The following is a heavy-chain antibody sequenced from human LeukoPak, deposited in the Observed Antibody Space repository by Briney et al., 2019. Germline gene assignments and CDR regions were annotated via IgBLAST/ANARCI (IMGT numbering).Heavy chain of an antibody. CDR1: GYTFTSYA. Sequence: ASVKVSCKASGYTFTSYAMHWVRQAPGQRLEWMGWINAGNGNTKYSQKFQGRVTITRDTSASTAYMELSSLRSEDTAVYYCARGYISGHPLNWFNPWGQGTLVTVSS. V-gene: IGHV1-3*01. CDR2: INAGNGNT. D-gene: IGHD5-12*01. CDR3: ARGYISGHPLNWFNP. J-gene: IGHJ5*02.